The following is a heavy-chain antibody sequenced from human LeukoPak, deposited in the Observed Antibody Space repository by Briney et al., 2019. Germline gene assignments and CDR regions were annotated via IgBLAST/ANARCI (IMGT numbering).Heavy chain of an antibody. CDR3: ARDIRSGYDGVGIYYYYYYGMDV. CDR1: GGTFSSYA. J-gene: IGHJ6*02. Sequence: SVKVSCKASGGTFSSYAISWVRQAPGQGLEWMGRIIPILGIANYAQKVQGRVAITADKSTSTAYLELNSLRSEDTAVYYCARDIRSGYDGVGIYYYYYYGMDVWGQGTTVTVSS. D-gene: IGHD5-12*01. V-gene: IGHV1-69*04. CDR2: IIPILGIA.